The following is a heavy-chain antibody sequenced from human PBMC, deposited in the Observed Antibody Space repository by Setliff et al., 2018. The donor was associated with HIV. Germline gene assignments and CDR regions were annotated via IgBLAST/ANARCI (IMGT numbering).Heavy chain of an antibody. CDR3: ARLGLFYDAFNI. D-gene: IGHD3-22*01. Sequence: RASVKVSCKASGYTFTNYGISWVRQAPGQGLEWMGWISAYNGNTNYAQEVQGRVTLTTDTSTSTAYMDLRNLTSDDTAVYYCARLGLFYDAFNIWGQGTMVTVSS. V-gene: IGHV1-18*01. J-gene: IGHJ3*02. CDR2: ISAYNGNT. CDR1: GYTFTNYG.